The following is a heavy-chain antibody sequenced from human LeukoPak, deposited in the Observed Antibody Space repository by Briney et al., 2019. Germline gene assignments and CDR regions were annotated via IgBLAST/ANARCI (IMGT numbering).Heavy chain of an antibody. J-gene: IGHJ4*02. CDR2: IYPGDSDT. Sequence: GESLKISCKGSGYGFTSYWIGWVRQMPGKGLEWMGIIYPGDSDTRYSPSFQGQVTISADKSISTAYLQWSSLKASDTAMYYCARRPLYSSSWYYFDYWGQGTLVTVSS. CDR1: GYGFTSYW. D-gene: IGHD6-13*01. CDR3: ARRPLYSSSWYYFDY. V-gene: IGHV5-51*01.